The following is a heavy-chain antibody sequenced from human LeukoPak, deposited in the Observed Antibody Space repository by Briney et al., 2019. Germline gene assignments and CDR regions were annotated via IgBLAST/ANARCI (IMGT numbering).Heavy chain of an antibody. V-gene: IGHV4-59*01. CDR3: ARSSSSRFDP. Sequence: SETLSLTCTVSGATIKSYDWSWVRQPPGKGLEWIAYIFHSGTTNYNPSLKSRVTISIDTSTIQVSLRLSSVTAADTALYYCARSSSSRFDPWGQGTLVTVCS. CDR1: GATIKSYD. D-gene: IGHD2/OR15-2a*01. J-gene: IGHJ5*02. CDR2: IFHSGTT.